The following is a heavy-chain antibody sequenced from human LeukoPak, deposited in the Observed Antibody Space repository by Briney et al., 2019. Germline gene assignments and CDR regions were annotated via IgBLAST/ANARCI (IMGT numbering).Heavy chain of an antibody. CDR1: GFTFSSYS. CDR2: ISSSSSYI. Sequence: GGSLRLSCAASGFTFSSYSMNWVRQAPGKGLEWVSSISSSSSYIYYADSAKGRFTISRDNAKNSLYLQMNSLRAEDTAVYYCARSHGYSSSYFDYWGQGTLVTVSS. J-gene: IGHJ4*02. V-gene: IGHV3-21*01. D-gene: IGHD6-13*01. CDR3: ARSHGYSSSYFDY.